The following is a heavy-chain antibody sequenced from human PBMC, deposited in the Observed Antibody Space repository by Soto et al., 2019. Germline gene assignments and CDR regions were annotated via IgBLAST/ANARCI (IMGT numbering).Heavy chain of an antibody. J-gene: IGHJ6*02. D-gene: IGHD3-22*01. CDR2: INPNSGGT. CDR1: GYTFTGNY. CDR3: VRDRYYDSSGPNYGMDV. Sequence: ASVKVSCKASGYTFTGNYMLWVRQAPGQGLEWMGWINPNSGGTNYAQKFQGRVTMTRDTSISTAYMELSRLRSDDTAVYYCVRDRYYDSSGPNYGMDVWGQGTTVTSP. V-gene: IGHV1-2*02.